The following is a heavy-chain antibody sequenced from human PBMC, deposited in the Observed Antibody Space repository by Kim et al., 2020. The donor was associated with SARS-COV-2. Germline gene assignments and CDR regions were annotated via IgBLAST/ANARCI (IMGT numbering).Heavy chain of an antibody. CDR1: GFSVSVTY. CDR3: ASVVAEIRDYYYMDV. V-gene: IGHV3-53*01. J-gene: IGHJ6*03. CDR2: LYTGGSS. D-gene: IGHD2-15*01. Sequence: GRSLRLSCAASGFSVSVTYMSWVRQAPGRGLEWVSVLYTGGSSYYADSVKGRFIISRDDSENTLYLRMNSLSAEDTAVYFCASVVAEIRDYYYMDVWGKGTTVTVSS.